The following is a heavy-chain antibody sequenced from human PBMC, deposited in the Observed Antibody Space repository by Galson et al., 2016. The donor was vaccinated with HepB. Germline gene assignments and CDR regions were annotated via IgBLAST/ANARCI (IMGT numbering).Heavy chain of an antibody. D-gene: IGHD2-21*01. CDR3: AKDLKDCTYYLDY. Sequence: SLRLSCAASGFSFSTCAMTWVRQAPGKGLEWVAAITGSGAATYNADSVQGRFSISRDNAKNTLDLQMNSLRVEDTAVYFCAKDLKDCTYYLDYWGQGTLVTVTA. V-gene: IGHV3-23*01. J-gene: IGHJ4*02. CDR2: ITGSGAAT. CDR1: GFSFSTCA.